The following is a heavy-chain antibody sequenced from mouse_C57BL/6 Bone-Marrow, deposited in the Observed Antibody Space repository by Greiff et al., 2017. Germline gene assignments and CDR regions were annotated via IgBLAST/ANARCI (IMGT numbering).Heavy chain of an antibody. D-gene: IGHD1-2*01. J-gene: IGHJ2*01. Sequence: QVQLQQPGAELVKPGASVKLSCKASGYTFTSYWMHWVKQRPGQGLEWIGMIHPNSGSTNYNEKFKSKATLTVDESSSTAYMQLSSLTSEDSAVDYCARPITTRDYFDYWGQGTTLTVSS. V-gene: IGHV1-64*01. CDR2: IHPNSGST. CDR3: ARPITTRDYFDY. CDR1: GYTFTSYW.